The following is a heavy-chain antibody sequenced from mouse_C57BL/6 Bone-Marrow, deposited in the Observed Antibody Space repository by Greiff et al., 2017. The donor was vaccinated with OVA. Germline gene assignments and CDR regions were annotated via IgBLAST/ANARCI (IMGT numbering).Heavy chain of an antibody. Sequence: EVQLVESGGGLVKPGGSLKLSCAASGFTFSSYAMSWVRQTPEKRLEWVATISDGGSYTYYPDNVKGRFTISRDNAKNNLYLQMSHLKSEDTAMYDCESRYYYGFFVWGTGTTVTVSS. CDR2: ISDGGSYT. CDR3: ESRYYYGFFV. CDR1: GFTFSSYA. V-gene: IGHV5-4*01. D-gene: IGHD1-1*01. J-gene: IGHJ1*03.